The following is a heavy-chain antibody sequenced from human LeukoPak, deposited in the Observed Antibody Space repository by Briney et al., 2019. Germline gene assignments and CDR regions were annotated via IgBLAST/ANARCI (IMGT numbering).Heavy chain of an antibody. V-gene: IGHV4-59*01. J-gene: IGHJ5*02. CDR3: ARDRKVYCSGGSCAPRYNWFDP. Sequence: KPSETLSLTCTVSGGSISSYYWSWIRQPPGKGLEWIGYIYYSGSTNYNPSLKSRVTISVDTSKNQFSLKLSSVTAADTAVYYCARDRKVYCSGGSCAPRYNWFDPWGQGTLVTVSS. D-gene: IGHD2-15*01. CDR2: IYYSGST. CDR1: GGSISSYY.